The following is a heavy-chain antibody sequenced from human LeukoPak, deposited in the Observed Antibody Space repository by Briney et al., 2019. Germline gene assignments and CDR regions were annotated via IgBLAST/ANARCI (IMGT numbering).Heavy chain of an antibody. CDR3: VLVPTARRIDY. Sequence: SETLSLTCAVYGGSLSGYYWSWIRQPPGQGLEWIGEISYSGSTNYNPSLKSRVTISVDTSKNQFFLKLSSVTAADTAVYYCVLVPTARRIDYWGQGTLVTVSS. CDR2: ISYSGST. J-gene: IGHJ4*02. CDR1: GGSLSGYY. V-gene: IGHV4-34*01. D-gene: IGHD2-2*01.